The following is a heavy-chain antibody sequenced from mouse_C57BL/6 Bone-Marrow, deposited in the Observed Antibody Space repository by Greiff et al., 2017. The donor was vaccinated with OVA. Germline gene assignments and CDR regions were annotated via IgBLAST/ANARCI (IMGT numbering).Heavy chain of an antibody. CDR1: GYSFTGYY. D-gene: IGHD1-1*01. J-gene: IGHJ1*03. CDR2: INPSTGGT. CDR3: ARSRGITTVVDWYFDV. V-gene: IGHV1-42*01. Sequence: EVQLQESGPELVKPGASVKISCKASGYSFTGYYMNWVKQSPEKSLEWIGEINPSTGGTTYNQKFKAKATLTVDKSSSTAYMQLKSLTSEDSAVYYCARSRGITTVVDWYFDVWGTGTTVTVSS.